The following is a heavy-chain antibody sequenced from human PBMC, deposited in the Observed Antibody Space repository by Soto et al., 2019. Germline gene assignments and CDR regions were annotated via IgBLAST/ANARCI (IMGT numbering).Heavy chain of an antibody. CDR2: MNPNSGNT. CDR3: ARGPTNRLPKGGYYYYMDV. J-gene: IGHJ6*03. D-gene: IGHD1-1*01. CDR1: GYTFTSYD. V-gene: IGHV1-8*01. Sequence: ASVKVSCKASGYTFTSYDINWVRQATGQGLEWMGWMNPNSGNTGYAQKFQGRVTMTRNTSISTAYMELSSLRSEDTAVYYCARGPTNRLPKGGYYYYMDVWGKGTTVTVSS.